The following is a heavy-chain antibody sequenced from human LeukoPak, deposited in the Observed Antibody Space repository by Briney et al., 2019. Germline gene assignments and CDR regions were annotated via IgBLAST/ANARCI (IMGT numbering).Heavy chain of an antibody. CDR3: ARDPIRMGFLEWLPPSLDY. CDR1: GFTFSSYS. J-gene: IGHJ4*02. Sequence: PGGSLRLSCAASGFTFSSYSMNWVRQAPGKGLEWVSYISSSSSTIYYADSVKGRFTISRDNAKNSLYLQMNSLRAEDTAVYYCARDPIRMGFLEWLPPSLDYWGQGTLVTVSS. D-gene: IGHD3-3*01. CDR2: ISSSSSTI. V-gene: IGHV3-48*04.